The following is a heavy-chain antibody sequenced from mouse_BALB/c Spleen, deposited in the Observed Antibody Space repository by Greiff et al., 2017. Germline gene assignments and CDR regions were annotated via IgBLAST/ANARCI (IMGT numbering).Heavy chain of an antibody. CDR1: GFTFSNYW. J-gene: IGHJ3*01. Sequence: EVKVEESGGGLVQPGGSMKLSCVASGFTFSNYWMNWVRQSPEKGLEWVAEIRLKSNNYATHYAESVKGRFTISRDDSKSSVYLQMNNLRAEDTGIYYCTQADDGYPAWFAYWGQGTLVTVSA. CDR3: TQADDGYPAWFAY. D-gene: IGHD2-3*01. CDR2: IRLKSNNYAT. V-gene: IGHV6-6*02.